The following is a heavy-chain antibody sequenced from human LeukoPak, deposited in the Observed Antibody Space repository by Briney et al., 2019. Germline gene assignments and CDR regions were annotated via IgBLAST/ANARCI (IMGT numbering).Heavy chain of an antibody. CDR3: ARGTMADDALDY. CDR1: GFTFSSYA. D-gene: IGHD4/OR15-4a*01. Sequence: PGGSLRLSCAASGFTFSSYAMHWVRQASGKGLEWVAVISYDGSNKYYADSVKGRFTISRDNSKNTLYLQMNSLRAEDTAVYYCARGTMADDALDYWGQGTLVTVSS. J-gene: IGHJ4*02. CDR2: ISYDGSNK. V-gene: IGHV3-30-3*01.